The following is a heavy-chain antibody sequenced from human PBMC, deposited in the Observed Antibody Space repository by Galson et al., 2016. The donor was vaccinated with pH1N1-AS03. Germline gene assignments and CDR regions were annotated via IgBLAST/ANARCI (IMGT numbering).Heavy chain of an antibody. CDR1: GYSFTRYA. V-gene: IGHV1-3*01. CDR3: ARDLSRLGDYGY. CDR2: INPVNGNT. J-gene: IGHJ4*02. D-gene: IGHD3-16*01. Sequence: SVKVSCKASGYSFTRYAVHWVRQAPGQRLEWMGWINPVNGNTKYSQKFQGRVTITRDTSATTVYMELSSLRSGDTAVCYCARDLSRLGDYGYWGQGTLVTVPS.